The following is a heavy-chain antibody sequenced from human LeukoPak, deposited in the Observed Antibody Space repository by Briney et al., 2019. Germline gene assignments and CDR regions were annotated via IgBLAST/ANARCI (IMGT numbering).Heavy chain of an antibody. Sequence: GGSLRLSCAASGFTFSSYWMTWVRQAPGKGLEWVANIKQDGSEKYYVDSVKGRFTISRDNAKNSLYLQVNSLRTEDTAVYYCARENDSGWSGPFDYWGQGTLVTVSS. J-gene: IGHJ4*02. D-gene: IGHD6-19*01. CDR3: ARENDSGWSGPFDY. V-gene: IGHV3-7*03. CDR2: IKQDGSEK. CDR1: GFTFSSYW.